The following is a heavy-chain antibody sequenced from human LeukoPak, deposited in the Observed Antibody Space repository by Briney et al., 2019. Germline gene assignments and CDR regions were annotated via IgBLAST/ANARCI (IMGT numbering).Heavy chain of an antibody. CDR2: IYYSGST. V-gene: IGHV4-31*03. J-gene: IGHJ4*02. CDR1: GGSISSGGYY. Sequence: SETLSLTCTVSGGSISSGGYYWSWIRQHPGKGQEWIGYIYYSGSTYYNPSLKSRVTISVDTSKNQFSLKLSSVTAADTAVYYCARGPLSSSDYWGQGTLVTVSS. D-gene: IGHD6-6*01. CDR3: ARGPLSSSDY.